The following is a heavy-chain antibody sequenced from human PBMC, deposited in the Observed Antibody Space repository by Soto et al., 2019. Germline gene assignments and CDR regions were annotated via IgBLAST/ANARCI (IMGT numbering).Heavy chain of an antibody. D-gene: IGHD3-22*01. J-gene: IGHJ4*02. V-gene: IGHV4-59*01. CDR3: ARGYDSSGYYFPLFDY. CDR1: GGSISSYY. CDR2: IYYSGST. Sequence: QVQLQESGPGLVKPSETLSLTCTVSGGSISSYYWSWIRQPPGKGLEWIGNIYYSGSTNYNPSPKTRVTISVATSKNQFSLKLSSVTAADTAVYYCARGYDSSGYYFPLFDYWGQGTLVTVSS.